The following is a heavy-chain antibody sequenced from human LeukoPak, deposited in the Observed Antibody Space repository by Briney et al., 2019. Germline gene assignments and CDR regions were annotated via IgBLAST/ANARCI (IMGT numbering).Heavy chain of an antibody. CDR1: GFTFSSYA. CDR2: ISYDGSNK. CDR3: ARDTLGEGEDANYAVYYFDY. J-gene: IGHJ4*02. Sequence: GGSLRLSCAASGFTFSSYAMHWVRQAPGKGLEWVALISYDGSNKYYADSVKGRFTISRDNSKNTLYLQMNSLRAEDTAVYYCARDTLGEGEDANYAVYYFDYWGQGTPVAVSS. V-gene: IGHV3-30*04. D-gene: IGHD4/OR15-4a*01.